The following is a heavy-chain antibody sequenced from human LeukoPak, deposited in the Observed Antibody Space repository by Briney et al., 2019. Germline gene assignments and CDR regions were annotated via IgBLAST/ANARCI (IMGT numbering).Heavy chain of an antibody. CDR2: VYSGDSDT. CDR1: GYMFDNYW. J-gene: IGHJ3*01. Sequence: GESLKISCKGSGYMFDNYWIAWVRQMPGKGLEWMGIVYSGDSDTRYSPSFQGQVSISADKSISTAYLQWRSLKASDTAMYYCARTRVVGHLDVFDVWGQGTMVTVSS. D-gene: IGHD2-15*01. CDR3: ARTRVVGHLDVFDV. V-gene: IGHV5-51*01.